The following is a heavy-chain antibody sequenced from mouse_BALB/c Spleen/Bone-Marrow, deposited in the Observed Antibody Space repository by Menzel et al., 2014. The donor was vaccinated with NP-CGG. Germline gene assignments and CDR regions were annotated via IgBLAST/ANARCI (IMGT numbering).Heavy chain of an antibody. CDR1: GFTFSRYT. CDR3: SRDGHGFGGAMDY. CDR2: ISNGGVST. Sequence: EVNLVESGGGLVQPGGTLKLSCAASGFTFSRYTMSWVRQTPEKRLEWVTYISNGGVSTYYADAVKGRFTISRDNAKNTLYLQMSSLKSEDTAMYYCSRDGHGFGGAMDYLGQSTSVTFSS. D-gene: IGHD2-2*01. V-gene: IGHV5-12-2*01. J-gene: IGHJ4*01.